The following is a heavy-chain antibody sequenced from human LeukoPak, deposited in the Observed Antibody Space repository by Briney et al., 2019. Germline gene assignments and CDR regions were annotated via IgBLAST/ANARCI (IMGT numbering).Heavy chain of an antibody. CDR3: ARGPLTEAHTFDI. D-gene: IGHD1-14*01. J-gene: IGHJ3*02. Sequence: PSETLSITCTVSGDSISSYYWTWTRQPAGKGLDWIGRIFPGGTSYFNPSLKSRVTLSVDTSKNQFSLRLTSVTAADTAVYYCARGPLTEAHTFDIWGQGTMVTVSS. CDR2: IFPGGTS. V-gene: IGHV4-4*07. CDR1: GDSISSYY.